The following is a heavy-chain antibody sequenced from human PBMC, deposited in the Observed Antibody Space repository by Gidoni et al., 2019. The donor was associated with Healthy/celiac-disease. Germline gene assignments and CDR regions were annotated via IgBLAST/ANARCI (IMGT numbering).Heavy chain of an antibody. CDR2: INHSGST. D-gene: IGHD2-15*01. CDR1: GRSFSGYY. CDR3: ARVLFPVVAASIFDP. J-gene: IGHJ5*02. Sequence: QVQLQQWGAGLLKPSETLSLTCAVYGRSFSGYYWSWIRQPPGKGLEWIGAINHSGSTNYNPSLKSRVTISVDTSKNQFALKLSSVTAADTAVYYCARVLFPVVAASIFDPWGQGTLVTVSS. V-gene: IGHV4-34*01.